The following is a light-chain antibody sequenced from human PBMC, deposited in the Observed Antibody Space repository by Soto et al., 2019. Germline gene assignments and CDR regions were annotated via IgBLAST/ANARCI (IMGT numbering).Light chain of an antibody. CDR1: SSNIGSKT. J-gene: IGLJ2*01. CDR3: AAWDDSLNGVV. CDR2: SNN. V-gene: IGLV1-44*01. Sequence: QSVLTQPPSASGTPGQRVTISCSGSSSNIGSKTVNWYQQLPGTAPKLLIYSNNQRPSGVPDRFSGSKSGTSASLAIRGLQSEYEADYYCAAWDDSLNGVVFGGGTKLTVL.